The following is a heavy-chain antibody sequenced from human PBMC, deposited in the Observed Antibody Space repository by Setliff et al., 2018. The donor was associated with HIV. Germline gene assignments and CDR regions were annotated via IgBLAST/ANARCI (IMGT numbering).Heavy chain of an antibody. CDR2: INTHTGSP. D-gene: IGHD4-17*01. CDR1: GYTFINYA. J-gene: IGHJ5*02. CDR3: ARAPYGDYGGDLNWLDP. V-gene: IGHV7-4-1*02. Sequence: GASVKVSCKASGYTFINYAMNWVRQAPGQGLEWMGWINTHTGSPTYAQAFTGRFVFSVDTSVTTAYLQISSLKAEDTAVYYCARAPYGDYGGDLNWLDPWGQGTLVTVSS.